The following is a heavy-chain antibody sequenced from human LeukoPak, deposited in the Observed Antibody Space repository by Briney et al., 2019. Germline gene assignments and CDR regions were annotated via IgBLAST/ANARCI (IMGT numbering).Heavy chain of an antibody. V-gene: IGHV4-59*01. D-gene: IGHD5-18*01. CDR2: IYYTGAT. CDR3: ARAGYSYGPGYYFDY. CDR1: GGSISRYY. Sequence: PSETLSLTCTVSGGSISRYYWSWIRLPPGKGLEWIGYIYYTGATYYNPSLKSRVTISLDTSKNQFSLKLSSVTAADAAVYYCARAGYSYGPGYYFDYWGQGALVTVSS. J-gene: IGHJ4*02.